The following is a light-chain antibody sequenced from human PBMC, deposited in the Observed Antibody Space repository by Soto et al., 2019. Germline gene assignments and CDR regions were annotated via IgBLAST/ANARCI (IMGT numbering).Light chain of an antibody. CDR1: TGAVTSGHY. Sequence: QAVVTQEPSLTVSPGGTVTLTCDYSTGAVTSGHYPYWFQQKPGQAPRTLIYDTSNKHSWTPARFSGSLLGGKAALTLSGAQPEDEAEYYCLLSYSSADVFGTGTKVTVL. CDR3: LLSYSSADV. J-gene: IGLJ1*01. V-gene: IGLV7-46*01. CDR2: DTS.